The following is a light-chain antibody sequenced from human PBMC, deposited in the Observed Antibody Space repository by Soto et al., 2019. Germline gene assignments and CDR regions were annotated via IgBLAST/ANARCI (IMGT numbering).Light chain of an antibody. V-gene: IGKV4-1*01. CDR2: WAS. Sequence: DIVMTQSPDSLAVSLGERATINCKSSQSVLSSSNNKNYLAWYQQKPGQPPKLLIYWASTRESGVPDRLSGSGSGRDFTLTISSLQAEDVAVYYCQQYYTFGQGTKLEIK. CDR3: QQYYT. CDR1: QSVLSSSNNKNY. J-gene: IGKJ2*01.